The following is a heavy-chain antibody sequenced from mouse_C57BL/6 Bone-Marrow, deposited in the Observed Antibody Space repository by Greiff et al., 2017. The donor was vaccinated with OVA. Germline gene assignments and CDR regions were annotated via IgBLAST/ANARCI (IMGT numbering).Heavy chain of an antibody. J-gene: IGHJ2*01. CDR3: TRRCIDY. V-gene: IGHV6-3*01. Sequence: EGKVEESGGGLVQPGGSMKLSCVASGFTFSNYWMNWVRQSPEKGLEWVAQIRLKSDNYATHYAESVKGRFTISRDDSKSSVYLQMNNLRAEDTGIYYCTRRCIDYWGQGTTLTVSS. CDR2: IRLKSDNYAT. CDR1: GFTFSNYW.